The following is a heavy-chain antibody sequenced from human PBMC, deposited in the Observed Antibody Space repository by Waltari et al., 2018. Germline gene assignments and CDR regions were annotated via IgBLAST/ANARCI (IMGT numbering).Heavy chain of an antibody. D-gene: IGHD2-21*01. CDR2: ISGIGGST. V-gene: IGHV3-23*01. J-gene: IGHJ3*02. Sequence: EVQLLESGGNLVQPGGSLRLSCAASGFTFASYAMSWVRQDPGKGLEWVSSISGIGGSTYYAESVQGRLTISRDNSKNTLYLQMYSLSADDTAVYYCAKGAPYCGGDCYSQAFDIWGQGTMVTVSS. CDR1: GFTFASYA. CDR3: AKGAPYCGGDCYSQAFDI.